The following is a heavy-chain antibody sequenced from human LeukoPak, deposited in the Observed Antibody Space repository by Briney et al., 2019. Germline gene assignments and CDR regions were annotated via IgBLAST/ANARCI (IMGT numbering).Heavy chain of an antibody. CDR3: ARGPFWSGYYDD. CDR1: GFTFSDYY. CDR2: ISSTGSTI. Sequence: GGSLRLSCAASGFTFSDYYMSWIRQAPGKGLEWVSYISSTGSTIYYADSVKGRFTISRDNAKNSLYLQTNSLRAEDTAVLYCARGPFWSGYYDDWGQGTLVTVFS. J-gene: IGHJ4*02. V-gene: IGHV3-11*01. D-gene: IGHD3-3*01.